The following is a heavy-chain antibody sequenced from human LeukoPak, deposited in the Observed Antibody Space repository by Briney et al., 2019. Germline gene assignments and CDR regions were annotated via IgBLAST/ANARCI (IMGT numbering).Heavy chain of an antibody. D-gene: IGHD1-20*01. CDR2: IYYSGST. Sequence: SETLSLTCTVSGGSISSSSYYWGWIRQPPGKGLEWIGSIYYSGSTYYNPSLKSRVTISVDTSKNQFSLKLSSVTAADTAVYYCASRLKGLGITGTTGWFDPWGQGTLVTVSS. V-gene: IGHV4-39*07. CDR1: GGSISSSSYY. J-gene: IGHJ5*02. CDR3: ASRLKGLGITGTTGWFDP.